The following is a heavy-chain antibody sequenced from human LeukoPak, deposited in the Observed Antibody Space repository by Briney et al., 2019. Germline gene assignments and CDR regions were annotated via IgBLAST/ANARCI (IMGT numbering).Heavy chain of an antibody. D-gene: IGHD5-18*01. CDR1: GGSISNYY. Sequence: SETLSLTCTVSGGSISNYYWNWIRQPPGKGLEWIGYIYYSGRTNYNPSLKSRVTISVDTSKNQISLSLSSVTAADTAAYYCARDAYSYGLGWFDPWGQGTLVTVSS. V-gene: IGHV4-59*01. CDR2: IYYSGRT. J-gene: IGHJ5*02. CDR3: ARDAYSYGLGWFDP.